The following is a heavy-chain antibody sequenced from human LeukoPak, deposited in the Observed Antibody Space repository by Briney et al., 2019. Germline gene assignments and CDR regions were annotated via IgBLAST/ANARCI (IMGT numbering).Heavy chain of an antibody. CDR3: ARGGDSLHY. CDR1: GFTFSSYS. D-gene: IGHD3-10*01. CDR2: ISSGSGSSI. V-gene: IGHV3-48*04. Sequence: PGGSLRLSCAASGFTFSSYSMNWVRQAPGKGLEWVSYISSGSGSSIYYADSVKGRFTISRDNARNSLYLQMNSLRAEDTAVYYCARGGDSLHYWGQGTLVTVSS. J-gene: IGHJ4*02.